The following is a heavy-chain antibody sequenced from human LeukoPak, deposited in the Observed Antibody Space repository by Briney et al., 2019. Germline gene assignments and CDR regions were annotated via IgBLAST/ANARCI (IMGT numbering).Heavy chain of an antibody. D-gene: IGHD3-3*01. CDR2: IYTSGST. CDR3: ARAFWSGSNWFDP. J-gene: IGHJ5*02. Sequence: SQTLSLTCTVSGGSIDSGSYYWSWIRQPAGKGLEWIGRIYTSGSTNYNPSLKSRVTISVDTSKNQFSLNLSSVTAADTAVYYCARAFWSGSNWFDPWGQGTLVTVSS. CDR1: GGSIDSGSYY. V-gene: IGHV4-61*02.